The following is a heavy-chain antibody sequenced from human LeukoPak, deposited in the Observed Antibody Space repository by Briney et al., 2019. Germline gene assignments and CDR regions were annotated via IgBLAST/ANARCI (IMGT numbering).Heavy chain of an antibody. CDR1: GYTFTGYY. V-gene: IGHV1-2*02. CDR2: INPNSGGT. J-gene: IGHJ4*02. CDR3: AAVLAAAGFSFDY. D-gene: IGHD6-13*01. Sequence: GASVKVSCKASGYTFTGYYMHWVRQAPGQGLEWMGWINPNSGGTNYAQKFQGRVTMTRDTSISTAYMELSSLRSEDTAVYYCAAVLAAAGFSFDYWGQGTLVTVSS.